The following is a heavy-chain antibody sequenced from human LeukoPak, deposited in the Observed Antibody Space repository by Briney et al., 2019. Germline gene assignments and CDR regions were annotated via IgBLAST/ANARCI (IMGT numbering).Heavy chain of an antibody. V-gene: IGHV3-9*01. Sequence: GGSLRLSCAASGFSLDDYAMHWVRQAPGEGLEWVSGINWNSGDINYADSVKGRFTISRVNARNSLYLQMNSLRAEDTALYYCAKDSSGYYNRFDSWGQGTLVTVSS. J-gene: IGHJ4*02. D-gene: IGHD3-22*01. CDR1: GFSLDDYA. CDR2: INWNSGDI. CDR3: AKDSSGYYNRFDS.